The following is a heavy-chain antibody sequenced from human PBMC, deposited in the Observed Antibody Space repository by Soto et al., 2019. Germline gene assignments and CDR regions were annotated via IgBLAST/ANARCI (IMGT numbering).Heavy chain of an antibody. CDR2: IYYSGST. Sequence: SETLSLTCTVSGGSISSSSYYWGWIRQPPGKGLEWIGSIYYSGSTYYNPSLKSRVTISVDTSKNQFSLKLSSVTAADTAVYYCARQQDMTNFDYWGQGTLVTVSA. V-gene: IGHV4-39*01. CDR3: ARQQDMTNFDY. J-gene: IGHJ4*02. D-gene: IGHD2-15*01. CDR1: GGSISSSSYY.